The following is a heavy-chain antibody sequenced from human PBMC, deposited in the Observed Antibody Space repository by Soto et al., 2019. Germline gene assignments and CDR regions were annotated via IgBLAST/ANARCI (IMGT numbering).Heavy chain of an antibody. V-gene: IGHV3-30-3*01. CDR3: ARSYCGGDCYLEYYYYGMDV. D-gene: IGHD2-21*02. CDR1: GFTFSSYA. CDR2: ISYDGSNK. Sequence: QVQLVESGGGVVQPGGSLRLSCAASGFTFSSYAMHWVRQAPGKGLEWVAVISYDGSNKYYADSVKGRFTISRDNSKNTLYLQMNSLRAEDTAVYYCARSYCGGDCYLEYYYYGMDVWGQGTTVTVSS. J-gene: IGHJ6*02.